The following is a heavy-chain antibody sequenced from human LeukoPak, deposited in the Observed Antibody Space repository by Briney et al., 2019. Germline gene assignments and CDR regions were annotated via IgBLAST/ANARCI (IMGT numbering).Heavy chain of an antibody. CDR1: GFSFSSYS. CDR2: ISHSSSNI. J-gene: IGHJ6*03. V-gene: IGHV3-48*01. CDR3: AKVQYYYMDV. Sequence: GGSLRLSCAASGFSFSSYSIYWIRQAPGKGLELVAHISHSSSNIDYADSVKGRFTISRDNSKNTLYLQMNSLRAEDTAVYYCAKVQYYYMDVWGKGTTVTVSS.